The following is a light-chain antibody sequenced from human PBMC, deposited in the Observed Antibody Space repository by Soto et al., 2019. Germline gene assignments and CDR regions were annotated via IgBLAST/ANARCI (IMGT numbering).Light chain of an antibody. Sequence: QSALTQPASVSGSPGQSIAISCTGVRTDVADGYEYVSWYQQHPGNAPQLIIYDVSNRPSGVSNRFSGSESGTTASLTISGLQADDAADYFCSSFGSSSRLEVFGTGTKVTVL. V-gene: IGLV2-14*03. CDR3: SSFGSSSRLEV. CDR2: DVS. J-gene: IGLJ1*01. CDR1: RTDVADGYEY.